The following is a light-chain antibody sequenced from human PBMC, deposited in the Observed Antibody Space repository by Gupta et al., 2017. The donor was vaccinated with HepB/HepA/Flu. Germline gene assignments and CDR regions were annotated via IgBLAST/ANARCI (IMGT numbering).Light chain of an antibody. V-gene: IGKV2-28*01. Sequence: DIVMTQSPLSLPVTPGEPASISCRSSQSLLHSNGYNYLDWYLQKPGQSPQLLIYLGSNRASGVPDRFSGRGSGTDFTLKISRVEAEDVGVYYCMQTLQTPKTLGRGTKVEIK. CDR2: LGS. CDR1: QSLLHSNGYNY. CDR3: MQTLQTPKT. J-gene: IGKJ1*01.